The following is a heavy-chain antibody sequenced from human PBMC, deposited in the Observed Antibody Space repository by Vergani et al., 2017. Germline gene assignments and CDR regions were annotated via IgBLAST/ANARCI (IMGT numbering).Heavy chain of an antibody. CDR1: GFTFSSYS. V-gene: IGHV3-21*01. D-gene: IGHD6-19*01. CDR2: ISSSSSYI. Sequence: EVQLVESGGGLVKPGGSLRLSCAASGFTFSSYSMNWVRQAPGKGLEWVSSISSSSSYIYYADSVKGRFTISRDNSKNTLYLQMNSLRAEDTAVYYCAKDADQWLVPHEYFQHWGQGTLVTVSS. J-gene: IGHJ1*01. CDR3: AKDADQWLVPHEYFQH.